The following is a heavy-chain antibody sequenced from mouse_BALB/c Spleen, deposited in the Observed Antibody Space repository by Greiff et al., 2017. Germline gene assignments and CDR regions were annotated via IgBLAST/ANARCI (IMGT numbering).Heavy chain of an antibody. CDR3: ARQYDYDEYYYAMDC. J-gene: IGHJ4*01. CDR2: ISSGSSTI. Sequence: EVHLVESGGGLVQPGGSRKLSCAASGFTFSSFGMHWVRQAPEKGLEWVAYISSGSSTIYYADTVKGRFTISRDNTKNTLFLQMTSLRSEDTAMYYCARQYDYDEYYYAMDCWGQGTSVTVSS. D-gene: IGHD2-4*01. V-gene: IGHV5-17*02. CDR1: GFTFSSFG.